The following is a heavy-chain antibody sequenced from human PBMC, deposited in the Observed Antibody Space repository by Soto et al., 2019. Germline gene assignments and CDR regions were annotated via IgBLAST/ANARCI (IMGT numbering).Heavy chain of an antibody. CDR2: IKTDASEK. D-gene: IGHD3-10*01. Sequence: GGSLRLSCAASGFTLRSYWMSWVRQAPGKGLEWLATIKTDASEKKYVDSVKGRFTVSRDNAKNSLYLQMDSLRAEDTAVYYCAREAFYGSGSYYKPSNPFDPWGQGTLVTVSS. CDR3: AREAFYGSGSYYKPSNPFDP. V-gene: IGHV3-7*01. J-gene: IGHJ5*02. CDR1: GFTLRSYW.